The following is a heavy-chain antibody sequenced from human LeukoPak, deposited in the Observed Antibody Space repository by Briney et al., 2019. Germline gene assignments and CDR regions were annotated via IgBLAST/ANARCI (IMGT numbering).Heavy chain of an antibody. CDR2: INPNSGGT. Sequence: GASVKVSCKASGYTFTGYYMHWVRQAPGQGLEWMGRINPNSGGTNYAQKFQGRVTMTRDTSISTAYLELSRLRSDDTTVYYCAYLVGATSFDYWGQGTLVTVSS. D-gene: IGHD1-26*01. J-gene: IGHJ4*02. CDR1: GYTFTGYY. CDR3: AYLVGATSFDY. V-gene: IGHV1-2*06.